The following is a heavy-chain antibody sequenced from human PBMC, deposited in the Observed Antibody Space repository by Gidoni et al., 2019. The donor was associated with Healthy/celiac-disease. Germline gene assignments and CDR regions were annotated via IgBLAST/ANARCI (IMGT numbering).Heavy chain of an antibody. D-gene: IGHD6-19*01. CDR2: IKQDGSDK. Sequence: EVQLVESGGGLVQPGGSLRLSCAASGFSFSSYWMSWVRQAPGKGLEWMANIKQDGSDKYYVDSVKGRFTISRDNAKNSLYLQMNSLRAEDTAVYYCARDRRIAVAGFYHFGYWGQGTLVTVSS. V-gene: IGHV3-7*01. CDR1: GFSFSSYW. CDR3: ARDRRIAVAGFYHFGY. J-gene: IGHJ4*02.